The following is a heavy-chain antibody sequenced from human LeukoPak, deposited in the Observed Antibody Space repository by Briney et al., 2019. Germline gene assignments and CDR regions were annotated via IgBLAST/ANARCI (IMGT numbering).Heavy chain of an antibody. CDR3: ARVPTYYDILTGYYNVGAFDI. D-gene: IGHD3-9*01. Sequence: SETLSLTCTVSGGSISSYYWSWIRQPPGKGLEWIGYIYYSGSTNYNPSLKSRVTISVDTSKNQFSLKLSSVTAADTAVYYCARVPTYYDILTGYYNVGAFDIWGQGTMVTVSS. V-gene: IGHV4-59*01. J-gene: IGHJ3*02. CDR1: GGSISSYY. CDR2: IYYSGST.